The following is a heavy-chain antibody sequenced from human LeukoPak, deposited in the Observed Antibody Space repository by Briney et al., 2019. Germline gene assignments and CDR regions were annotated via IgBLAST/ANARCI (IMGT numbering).Heavy chain of an antibody. CDR3: AKTYYDFWSGYSIISGPFDY. V-gene: IGHV3-23*01. CDR2: ISGSGGST. D-gene: IGHD3-3*01. J-gene: IGHJ4*02. CDR1: GFTFSNYA. Sequence: PGGSLRLSCAVSGFTFSNYAMSWVRQAPGKGLEWVSTISGSGGSTFYADSVKGRFTISRDNSKNTLYLRMNSLRAEDTAVYYCAKTYYDFWSGYSIISGPFDYWGQGTLVTVSS.